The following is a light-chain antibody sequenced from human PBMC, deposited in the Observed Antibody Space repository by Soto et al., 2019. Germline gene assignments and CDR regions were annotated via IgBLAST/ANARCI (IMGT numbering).Light chain of an antibody. CDR2: EVS. J-gene: IGLJ1*01. CDR1: SSDVGGYNY. V-gene: IGLV2-14*01. Sequence: QSALTHPASVSGSPGQSITISCTGTSSDVGGYNYVSWYQQHPGKAPKLMIYEVSNRPSGVSNRFSGSKSGNTASLSISGLQAEDEADYYCSSYTSSSTGVFGTGTKLTVL. CDR3: SSYTSSSTGV.